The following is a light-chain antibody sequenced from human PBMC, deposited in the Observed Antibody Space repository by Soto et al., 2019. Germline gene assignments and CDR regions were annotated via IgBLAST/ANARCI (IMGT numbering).Light chain of an antibody. J-gene: IGLJ1*01. CDR1: SSDVGGYNY. CDR2: DVN. CDR3: SSYAGSPYV. Sequence: QSALTQPPSASWSPGQSVTISCTGTSSDVGGYNYVSWFQQHPGKPPKLMIYDVNKRPSGVPDRFSGSKSGNTASLTVSGLQAEDEADYYCSSYAGSPYVFVTGTKVTDL. V-gene: IGLV2-8*01.